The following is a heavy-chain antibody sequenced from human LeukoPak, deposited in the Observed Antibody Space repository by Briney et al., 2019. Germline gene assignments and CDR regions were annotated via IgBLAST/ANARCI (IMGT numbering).Heavy chain of an antibody. V-gene: IGHV1-18*01. CDR3: ARDNGRNYDYVWGSYRPDAFDI. J-gene: IGHJ3*02. CDR1: GYTFTSYG. CDR2: ISAYNGNT. Sequence: ASVKVSCKASGYTFTSYGISWVRQAPGQGLEWMGWISAYNGNTNYAQKLQGRVTMTTDTSTSTAYMELRSLRSDDTAVYYCARDNGRNYDYVWGSYRPDAFDIWGQGTMVTVSP. D-gene: IGHD3-16*02.